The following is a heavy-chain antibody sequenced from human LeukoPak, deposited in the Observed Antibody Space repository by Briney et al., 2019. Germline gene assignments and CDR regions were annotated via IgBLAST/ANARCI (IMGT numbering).Heavy chain of an antibody. CDR2: IYTSGST. D-gene: IGHD6-13*01. V-gene: IGHV4-4*07. Sequence: SETLSLTCTVSGGSISHYYWNWIRQPAGKGLEWIGRIYTSGSTNYNPSLKSRVTMSVDTSKNQFSLKLTSVTAADTAVYYCAVTISNWLPDYWGQGTLVTVSS. CDR1: GGSISHYY. CDR3: AVTISNWLPDY. J-gene: IGHJ4*02.